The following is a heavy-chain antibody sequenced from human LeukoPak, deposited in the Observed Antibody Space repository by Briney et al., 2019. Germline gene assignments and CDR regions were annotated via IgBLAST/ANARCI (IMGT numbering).Heavy chain of an antibody. D-gene: IGHD1-26*01. CDR3: ASVGARASDAFDI. Sequence: SETLSLTCTVSGGSISSYYWSWIRQPPGKGLEWIGYIYYSGSTNYNPSLKSRVTISVDTSKNQFSLKLSSVTAADTAVYYCASVGARASDAFDIWGQGTMVTVSS. CDR2: IYYSGST. V-gene: IGHV4-59*01. CDR1: GGSISSYY. J-gene: IGHJ3*02.